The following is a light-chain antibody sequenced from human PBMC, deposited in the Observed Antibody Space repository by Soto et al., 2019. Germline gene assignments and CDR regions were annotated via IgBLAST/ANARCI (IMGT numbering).Light chain of an antibody. CDR1: SSNIGAGYD. Sequence: VLTQPPSVSGAPGQMVTISCTGSSSNIGAGYDVHWYQQLPGTAPKLLIYGNSNRPSGVPDRFSGSKSGTSASLAITGLQAEDEADYYCQSYDSSLSGVVFGGGTKVTVL. CDR2: GNS. J-gene: IGLJ2*01. CDR3: QSYDSSLSGVV. V-gene: IGLV1-40*01.